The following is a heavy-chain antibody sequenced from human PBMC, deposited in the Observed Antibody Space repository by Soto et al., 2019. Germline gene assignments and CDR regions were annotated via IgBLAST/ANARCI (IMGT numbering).Heavy chain of an antibody. CDR2: ICYDGSYT. CDR1: GGNFSDYG. Sequence: GGSKSVSWGSAGGNFSDYGGLLLRPAPGKGLEWVSDICYDGSYTNYADSVKGRFTISRDNAKNSLYLQMNSLRAEDTAVYYCARGDYHDSSGPFSDAFDIWGQGTMVTDSS. D-gene: IGHD3-22*01. CDR3: ARGDYHDSSGPFSDAFDI. J-gene: IGHJ3*02. V-gene: IGHV3-11*06.